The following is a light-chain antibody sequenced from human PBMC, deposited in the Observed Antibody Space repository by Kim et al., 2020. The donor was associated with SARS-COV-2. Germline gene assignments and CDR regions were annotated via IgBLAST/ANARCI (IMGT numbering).Light chain of an antibody. J-gene: IGLJ2*01. CDR3: HSRDSSGNHVV. CDR1: SRTSNY. V-gene: IGLV3-19*01. CDR2: GKN. Sequence: VGQTVRCTSQAYSRTSNYASWYQQKPGQAPELVIYGKNNRPPGIPDRFSGSTSGNTASLTITGAQAEDEADYYCHSRDSSGNHVVFGGGTQLTVL.